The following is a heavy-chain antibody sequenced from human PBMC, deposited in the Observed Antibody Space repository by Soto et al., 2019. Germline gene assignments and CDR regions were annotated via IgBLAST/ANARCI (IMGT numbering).Heavy chain of an antibody. CDR3: ARGLFTGHLGYGLQS. J-gene: IGHJ1*01. D-gene: IGHD2-2*03. Sequence: PGGSLRLSCEASGFAFKDYGMHWDRQAPGKGLEWVAFISFDGNDKYLRDSVKGPFNISRDNSETTVDLQMDSLRLEDTAVYFCARGLFTGHLGYGLQSWGQGTLVTVSS. CDR2: ISFDGNDK. CDR1: GFAFKDYG. V-gene: IGHV3-30*03.